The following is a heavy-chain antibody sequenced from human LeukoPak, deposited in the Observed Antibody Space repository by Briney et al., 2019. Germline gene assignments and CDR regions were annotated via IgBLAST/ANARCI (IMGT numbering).Heavy chain of an antibody. Sequence: ASVKVSCKASGYTFTSYYMHWVRQAPGQGLEWMGIINPSGGSTSYAQKFQGRVTMTRDTSTSTVYMELSSLRSEDTAVYYCARGPVPYYYGSGSFSFDYWGQGTLVTVSS. D-gene: IGHD3-10*01. CDR2: INPSGGST. CDR3: ARGPVPYYYGSGSFSFDY. V-gene: IGHV1-46*01. CDR1: GYTFTSYY. J-gene: IGHJ4*02.